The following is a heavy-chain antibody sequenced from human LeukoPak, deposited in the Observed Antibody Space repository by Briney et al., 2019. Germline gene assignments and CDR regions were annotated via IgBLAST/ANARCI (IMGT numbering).Heavy chain of an antibody. Sequence: HGESLKISCKGSGYSFTSYWIGWVRQMPGKGLEWMGIIYPGDSDTRYSPSFQGQVTISADKSISTAYLQWSSLKASDAAMYYCARSLRYCSSTSCYNNWFDPWGQGTLVTVSS. CDR1: GYSFTSYW. J-gene: IGHJ5*02. CDR3: ARSLRYCSSTSCYNNWFDP. CDR2: IYPGDSDT. D-gene: IGHD2-2*01. V-gene: IGHV5-51*01.